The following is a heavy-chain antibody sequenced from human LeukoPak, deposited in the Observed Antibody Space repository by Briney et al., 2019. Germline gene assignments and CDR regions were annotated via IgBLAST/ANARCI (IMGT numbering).Heavy chain of an antibody. CDR3: TKLAGIAVAARNYYMDV. D-gene: IGHD6-19*01. V-gene: IGHV3-23*01. CDR2: ISGSGGST. Sequence: GGSLRLSCAASGFTFSTYAMTWVRQAPGKGLEWVSSISGSGGSTSYADSVRGRFTISRDNSKDTLYPQMNSLRDEDTAIYYCTKLAGIAVAARNYYMDVWGRGTTVTVSS. CDR1: GFTFSTYA. J-gene: IGHJ6*03.